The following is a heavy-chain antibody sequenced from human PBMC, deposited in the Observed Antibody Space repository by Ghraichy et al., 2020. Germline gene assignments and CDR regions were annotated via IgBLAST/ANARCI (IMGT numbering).Heavy chain of an antibody. CDR2: ISSRSDYI. D-gene: IGHD2-15*01. J-gene: IGHJ5*02. V-gene: IGHV3-21*01. Sequence: GESLNISCAASGFTFSSYAMNWVRQAPGRGLEWVSSISSRSDYIYYADFVKGRFTVSRDNAKNSLYLQMNSLRAEDTAVYYCAKDYCSGSTCYGFDPWGQGTLVTVPS. CDR1: GFTFSSYA. CDR3: AKDYCSGSTCYGFDP.